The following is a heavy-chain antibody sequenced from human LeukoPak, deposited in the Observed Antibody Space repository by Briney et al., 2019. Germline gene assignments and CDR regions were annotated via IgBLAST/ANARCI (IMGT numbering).Heavy chain of an antibody. J-gene: IGHJ6*03. CDR3: ARGGGKQPYYYYMDV. CDR2: IYSGGST. V-gene: IGHV3-53*01. Sequence: GGSLRLSCAASGFTVSSNYMRWVRQAPGKGLEWVSVIYSGGSTYFVDSVKGRFTVSRDISRNTLSLQMNNLRAEDTAVYYCARGGGKQPYYYYMDVWGKGTTVTVSS. D-gene: IGHD1/OR15-1a*01. CDR1: GFTVSSNY.